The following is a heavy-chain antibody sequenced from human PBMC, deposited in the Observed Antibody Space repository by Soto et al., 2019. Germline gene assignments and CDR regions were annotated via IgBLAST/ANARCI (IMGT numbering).Heavy chain of an antibody. J-gene: IGHJ5*02. CDR2: IDPSDSYT. CDR3: ARLGWVGATGPGWFDP. V-gene: IGHV5-10-1*03. D-gene: IGHD1-26*01. Sequence: EVQLVQSGAEVKKPGESLRIYCKGSGYSFTSYWISWVRQMPGKGLEWKGRIDPSDSYTNYSSSFQGHVTISADKSTGTAYLQWSSLKAADTAMYYCARLGWVGATGPGWFDPWGQGTLVTVSS. CDR1: GYSFTSYW.